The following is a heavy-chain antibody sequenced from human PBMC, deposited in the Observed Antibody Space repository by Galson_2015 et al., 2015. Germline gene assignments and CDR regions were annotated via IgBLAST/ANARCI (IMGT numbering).Heavy chain of an antibody. Sequence: SETLSLTCTVSGGSISSYYWSWIRQPPGKGLEWIGYIYYSGSTNYNPSLKSRVTISVDTSKNQFSLKLSSVTAADTAVYYCARDQDDHSNPGRGGMDVWGQGTTVTVSS. CDR1: GGSISSYY. CDR2: IYYSGST. D-gene: IGHD4-11*01. J-gene: IGHJ6*02. CDR3: ARDQDDHSNPGRGGMDV. V-gene: IGHV4-59*01.